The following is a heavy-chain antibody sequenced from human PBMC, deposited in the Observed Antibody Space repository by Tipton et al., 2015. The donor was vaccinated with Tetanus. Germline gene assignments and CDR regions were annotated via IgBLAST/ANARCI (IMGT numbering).Heavy chain of an antibody. CDR1: GASISNSSSY. CDR3: AKLIRVRARGITMVVVVPPGVLNY. D-gene: IGHD3-22*01. J-gene: IGHJ4*02. V-gene: IGHV4-39*01. Sequence: TLSLTCTVSGASISNSSSYWGWIRQSPGKGLEWIGNIYFSGSTYYNPTLKSRVTISVDTSKNQFSLRLNSVTAADTAVYYCAKLIRVRARGITMVVVVPPGVLNYWGQGTLVSVSS. CDR2: IYFSGST.